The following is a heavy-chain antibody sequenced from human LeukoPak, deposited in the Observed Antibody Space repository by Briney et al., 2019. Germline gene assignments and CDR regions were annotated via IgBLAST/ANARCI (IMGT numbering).Heavy chain of an antibody. CDR3: AKDQAMLLVVTPFDY. J-gene: IGHJ4*02. Sequence: PGGSLRLSCAASGFTFNNYAMTWVRQAPGKGLEWVSAISGSGTSTYYADSVKGRFTISRDNSKNTLYLQMNSLRVEDTALYYCAKDQAMLLVVTPFDYWGQGTLVTVSP. CDR1: GFTFNNYA. CDR2: ISGSGTST. D-gene: IGHD3-22*01. V-gene: IGHV3-23*01.